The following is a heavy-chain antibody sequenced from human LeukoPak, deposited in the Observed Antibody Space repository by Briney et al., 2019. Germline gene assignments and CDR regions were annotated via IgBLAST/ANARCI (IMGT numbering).Heavy chain of an antibody. CDR3: TTRRQDGW. V-gene: IGHV3-15*01. Sequence: PGGSLRLSCVVSGFTFSDAWMSWVRQAPGKGLEWVGRIKGKIDGGTIKGRFTISRDDSRNTLYLQMNSLKNEDTAVYYCTTRRQDGWWGQGTLVTVSS. D-gene: IGHD2-15*01. CDR2: IKGKIDGGT. CDR1: GFTFSDAW. J-gene: IGHJ4*02.